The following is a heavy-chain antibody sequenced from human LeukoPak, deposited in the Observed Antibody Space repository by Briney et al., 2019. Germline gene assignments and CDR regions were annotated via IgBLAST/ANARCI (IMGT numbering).Heavy chain of an antibody. CDR3: ARVKWELLDFDY. CDR2: IWYDGSNK. V-gene: IGHV3-33*01. Sequence: GRSLRLSCAASGFTFSSYGMHWVRQAPGKGLEWVAVIWYDGSNKYYADSVKGRFTISRDNSKKTLYLQMNSLRVEDTAVYYCARVKWELLDFDYWGQGTLVTVSS. CDR1: GFTFSSYG. D-gene: IGHD1-26*01. J-gene: IGHJ4*02.